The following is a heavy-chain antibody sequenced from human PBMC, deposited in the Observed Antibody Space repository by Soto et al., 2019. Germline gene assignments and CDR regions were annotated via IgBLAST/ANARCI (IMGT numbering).Heavy chain of an antibody. CDR1: GFTFTSSA. CDR2: IVVGSGNT. D-gene: IGHD3-3*01. J-gene: IGHJ6*02. V-gene: IGHV1-58*01. CDR3: AAPPRGFLEWLTGMGV. Sequence: GASVKVSCKASGFTFTSSAVQWVRQARGQRLDWIGWIVVGSGNTNYAQKFQERVTITRDMSTSTAYMELSSLRSEDTAVYYCAAPPRGFLEWLTGMGVWGQGTTVTVSS.